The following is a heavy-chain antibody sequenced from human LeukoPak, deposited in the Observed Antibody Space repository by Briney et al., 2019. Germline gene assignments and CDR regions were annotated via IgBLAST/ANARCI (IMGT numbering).Heavy chain of an antibody. CDR3: ARDRDLRSGYDY. D-gene: IGHD4-17*01. V-gene: IGHV4-59*01. J-gene: IGHJ4*02. CDR1: GGSISSYY. CDR2: IYYSGST. Sequence: SETLSLTCTVSGGSISSYYWRWIRQPPGKGLEWIGYIYYSGSTNYNPSLKSRVTISVDTSKNQFSLKLSSVTAADTAVYYCARDRDLRSGYDYWGQGTLVTVSS.